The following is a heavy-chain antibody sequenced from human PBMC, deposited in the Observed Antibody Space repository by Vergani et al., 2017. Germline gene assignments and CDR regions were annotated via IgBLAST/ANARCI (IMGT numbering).Heavy chain of an antibody. V-gene: IGHV4-59*01. CDR1: GGSISSYY. Sequence: QVQLQESGPGLVKPSETLSLTCTVSGGSISSYYWSWIRQPPGKGLEWIGYIYYSGSTNYNPSLKSRVTISVDTSKNQFSLKLSPVTAADTAVYYCARDRSPQPSNSSGWYGGVDPWGQGTLVTVSS. J-gene: IGHJ5*02. CDR2: IYYSGST. CDR3: ARDRSPQPSNSSGWYGGVDP. D-gene: IGHD6-19*01.